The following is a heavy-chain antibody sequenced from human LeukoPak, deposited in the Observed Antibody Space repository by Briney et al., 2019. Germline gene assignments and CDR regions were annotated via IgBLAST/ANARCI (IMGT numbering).Heavy chain of an antibody. CDR3: TTDLPGGDFDY. Sequence: PGGSLRLSCVASGFTFSSYWMNWVRQAPGKGLEWVGRIKSRADGGTIDYAAPVKGRFTISRDDSKHMLYLQIHSLKNEDTAVYFCTTDLPGGDFDYWGQGTLVTVSS. CDR2: IKSRADGGTI. V-gene: IGHV3-15*01. J-gene: IGHJ4*02. CDR1: GFTFSSYW. D-gene: IGHD2-8*02.